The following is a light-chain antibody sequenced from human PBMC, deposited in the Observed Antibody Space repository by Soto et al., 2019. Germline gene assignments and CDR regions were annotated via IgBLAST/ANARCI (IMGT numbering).Light chain of an antibody. CDR2: GAS. CDR3: QQYHNWPPIT. Sequence: MTQSPANLSLSPGETATLSCRAGQSINNYLAWYQQKLGQAPRLLIYGASTRATGIPARFSGSGSGTEFTLTICSLQSEDFAIYYCQQYHNWPPITFGQGTRLEIK. J-gene: IGKJ5*01. CDR1: QSINNY. V-gene: IGKV3D-15*01.